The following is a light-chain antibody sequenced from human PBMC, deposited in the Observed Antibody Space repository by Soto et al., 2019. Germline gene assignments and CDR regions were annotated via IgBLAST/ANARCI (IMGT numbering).Light chain of an antibody. CDR1: QSVSSSY. V-gene: IGKV3-20*01. Sequence: TLSLSPGERATLSCRASQSVSSSYLAWYQQKPGQAPRLLIYGASSRATGIPDRFSGSGSGPDFTLTISRLEPEDCAVYYCQQYGSSPLTFGGGTKVEIK. J-gene: IGKJ4*01. CDR3: QQYGSSPLT. CDR2: GAS.